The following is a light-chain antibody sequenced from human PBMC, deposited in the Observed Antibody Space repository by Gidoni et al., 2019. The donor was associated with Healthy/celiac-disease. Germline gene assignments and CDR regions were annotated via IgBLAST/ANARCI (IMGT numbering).Light chain of an antibody. Sequence: DIQMTQSPSSLSASVGDRVTITCRASQSISSYLNWYQQKPGKAPKLLIYAASSLQSGGPSRFSGSGSGTDFTPTISSLQPEDFATYYCQQSYSTPRTFGQXTKVEIK. CDR2: AAS. J-gene: IGKJ1*01. V-gene: IGKV1-39*01. CDR3: QQSYSTPRT. CDR1: QSISSY.